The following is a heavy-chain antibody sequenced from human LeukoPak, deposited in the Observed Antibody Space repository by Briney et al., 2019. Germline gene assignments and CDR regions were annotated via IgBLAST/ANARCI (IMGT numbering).Heavy chain of an antibody. CDR1: GFTFSSYS. V-gene: IGHV3-21*01. CDR2: ISSSSSYI. CDR3: ARVGLLWFGELISWFNDY. J-gene: IGHJ4*02. D-gene: IGHD3-10*01. Sequence: GGSLRLSCAASGFTFSSYSMNWVRQAPGKGLEWVSSISSSSSYIYYADSVKGRFTISRDNAKNSLYLQMNSLRAEDTAVYYCARVGLLWFGELISWFNDYWGQGTLVTVSS.